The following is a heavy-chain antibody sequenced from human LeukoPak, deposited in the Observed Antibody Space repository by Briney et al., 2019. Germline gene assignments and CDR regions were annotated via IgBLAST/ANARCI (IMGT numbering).Heavy chain of an antibody. D-gene: IGHD1-20*01. J-gene: IGHJ1*01. CDR1: GYTFTDYY. CDR2: INPNSDGT. CDR3: ARERITTMDFQH. V-gene: IGHV1-2*02. Sequence: GAAVKVSCKPSGYTFTDYYLHWVREAPGQGLEWMGWINPNSDGTNYAQRFQGRVTMTRDTSISTAYMELSGLRSDDTAVYYCARERITTMDFQHWGQGTLVTVSS.